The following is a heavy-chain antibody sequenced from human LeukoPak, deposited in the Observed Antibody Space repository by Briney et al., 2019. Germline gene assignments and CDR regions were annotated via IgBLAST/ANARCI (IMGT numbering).Heavy chain of an antibody. V-gene: IGHV3-23*01. J-gene: IGHJ4*02. D-gene: IGHD4-23*01. CDR1: GFTFSSYA. CDR3: ARNQDHGGNSFDY. Sequence: PGGSLRLSCAASGFTFSSYAMSWVRQAPGKGLEWVSAISVRGGSTPYSASVKVRFTLSRYNPNNTLYLQMIRLRAEDTAVYYRARNQDHGGNSFDYWGQGTLVTVSS. CDR2: ISVRGGST.